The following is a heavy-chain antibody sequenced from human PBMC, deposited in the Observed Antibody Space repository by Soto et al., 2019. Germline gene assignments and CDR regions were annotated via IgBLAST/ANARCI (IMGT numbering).Heavy chain of an antibody. CDR1: CYIFVSQT. D-gene: IGHD3-16*01. J-gene: IGHJ4*02. CDR3: ARWYTAMLGEYYLDF. CDR2: ITPSNGVT. Sequence: VKVSCKASCYIFVSQTLAWLRQAPGQGLEWMGWITPSNGVTNYAQSFQGRVTMTTDTSKMTAYLELRSLRSDDSGVYYCARWYTAMLGEYYLDFWGQGTLVTVSS. V-gene: IGHV1-18*01.